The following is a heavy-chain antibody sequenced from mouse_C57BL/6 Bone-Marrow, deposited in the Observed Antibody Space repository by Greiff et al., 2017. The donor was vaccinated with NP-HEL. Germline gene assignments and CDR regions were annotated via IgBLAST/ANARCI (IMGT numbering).Heavy chain of an antibody. CDR1: GFNIKADY. CDR3: TTYGYWYFDV. CDR2: IDPENGDT. D-gene: IGHD1-1*02. Sequence: VQLQQSGAELVRPGASVKLSCTASGFNIKADYMHWVKQRPEQGLEWIGWIDPENGDTEYASKFQGKATITADTSSNTAYLQLSSLTSEDTAVYYCTTYGYWYFDVWGTGTTVTVSS. V-gene: IGHV14-4*01. J-gene: IGHJ1*03.